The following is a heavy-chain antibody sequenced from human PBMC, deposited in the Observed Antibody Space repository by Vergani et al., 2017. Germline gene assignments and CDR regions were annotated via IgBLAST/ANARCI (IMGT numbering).Heavy chain of an antibody. CDR1: GFTFSDYG. Sequence: QVQLVESGGGEVQPGRSLRLSCSAAGFTFSDYGVHWVRQAPGKGLQRVSVISYDGNKKNYADSVKGRFTISRDNSKNTLYLEMNALRAEDTAVYYCARYFLTRVTTLDYYYMGVWGKGTTVTVSS. D-gene: IGHD1-1*01. CDR3: ARYFLTRVTTLDYYYMGV. V-gene: IGHV3-30*03. J-gene: IGHJ6*03. CDR2: ISYDGNKK.